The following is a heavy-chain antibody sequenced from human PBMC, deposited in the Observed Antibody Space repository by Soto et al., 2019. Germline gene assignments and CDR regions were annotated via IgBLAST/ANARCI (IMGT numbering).Heavy chain of an antibody. D-gene: IGHD6-13*01. V-gene: IGHV1-18*01. J-gene: IGHJ3*02. Sequence: ASVKVSCKASGYTFTSYGISWVRQAPGQGLEWMGWISAYNGNTNYAQKLQGRVTMTTDTSTSTVYMELRSLRSDDTAVYYCARGDYFIAASGEDDAFDIWGQGTMVTVPS. CDR2: ISAYNGNT. CDR3: ARGDYFIAASGEDDAFDI. CDR1: GYTFTSYG.